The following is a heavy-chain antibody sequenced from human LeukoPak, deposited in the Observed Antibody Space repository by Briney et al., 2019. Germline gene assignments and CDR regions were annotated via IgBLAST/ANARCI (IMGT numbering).Heavy chain of an antibody. J-gene: IGHJ4*02. D-gene: IGHD4-23*01. CDR3: ATLSYGGNSFCFDS. V-gene: IGHV3-7*01. Sequence: GGSLRLSCAASGLTFSNYWMSWVRQAPGKGLEWVANIKQDGMEKYYVGSGKGRFTISRDTAKNSLYLQMNSLRAEDTAVYYCATLSYGGNSFCFDSWGQGTLVTVSS. CDR1: GLTFSNYW. CDR2: IKQDGMEK.